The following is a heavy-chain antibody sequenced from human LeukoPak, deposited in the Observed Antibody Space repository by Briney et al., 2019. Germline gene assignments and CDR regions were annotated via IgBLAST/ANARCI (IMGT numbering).Heavy chain of an antibody. D-gene: IGHD1-1*01. CDR1: GFAFNSYA. V-gene: IGHV3-30-3*02. Sequence: PGGSLRLSCAVSGFAFNSYAMHWVRQAPGEGLEWEAFISHDGSAQSYADSVKGRFTISRDNSKNTLYLQMNSLRPEDTAVYYCATTPLSGSLGSPTETYYFDYWGHGTLVTVSS. CDR3: ATTPLSGSLGSPTETYYFDY. J-gene: IGHJ4*01. CDR2: ISHDGSAQ.